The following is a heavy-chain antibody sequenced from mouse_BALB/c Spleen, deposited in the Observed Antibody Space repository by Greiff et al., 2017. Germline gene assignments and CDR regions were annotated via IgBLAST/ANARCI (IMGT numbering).Heavy chain of an antibody. CDR1: GFSLTSYG. Sequence: QVQLQQSGPGLVQPAQSLSITCTVSGFSLTSYGVHWVRQSPGKGLEWLGVIWSGGSTDYNAAYISRLSISKDNSKSQVFFKMNSLQANATAISYCASLPGYYGSIDRVFAYWGQGTLVTVSA. J-gene: IGHJ3*01. D-gene: IGHD1-1*01. CDR3: ASLPGYYGSIDRVFAY. V-gene: IGHV2-2*02. CDR2: IWSGGST.